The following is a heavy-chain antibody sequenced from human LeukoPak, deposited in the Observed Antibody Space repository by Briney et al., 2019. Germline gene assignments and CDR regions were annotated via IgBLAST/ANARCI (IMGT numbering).Heavy chain of an antibody. CDR1: GDSITSGGFY. J-gene: IGHJ5*02. CDR3: ARRDYAAWFDP. D-gene: IGHD4/OR15-4a*01. V-gene: IGHV4-39*01. Sequence: SETLSLTCTVSGDSITSGGFYWAWIRQSPGKGLEWIGNVYYSGSTQYNPSLKGRVTISMDMPKNQFSLNLNSVSVTDTAIYYCARRDYAAWFDPWGQGTLVTVSS. CDR2: VYYSGST.